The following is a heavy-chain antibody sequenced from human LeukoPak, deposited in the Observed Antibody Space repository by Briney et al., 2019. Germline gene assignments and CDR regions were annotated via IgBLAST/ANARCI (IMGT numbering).Heavy chain of an antibody. CDR1: GYTFTNYA. CDR2: INTGNDDT. J-gene: IGHJ4*02. CDR3: ARGLWSAHRREYYFDS. D-gene: IGHD3-3*01. V-gene: IGHV1-3*04. Sequence: ASVKVSCKASGYTFTNYAVNWMRQAPGQRLEWMGWINTGNDDTKFSQNYQARVTITRDASASTAYMELSSLTSEDTAVYFCARGLWSAHRREYYFDSWGQGTLVTVPS.